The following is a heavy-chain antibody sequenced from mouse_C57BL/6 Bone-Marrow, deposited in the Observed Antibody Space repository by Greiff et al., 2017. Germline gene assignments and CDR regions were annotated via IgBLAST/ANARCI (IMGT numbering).Heavy chain of an antibody. CDR2: IYPRSGNT. D-gene: IGHD1-1*02. V-gene: IGHV1-81*01. CDR1: GYTFTSYG. CDR3: ARGGYYYAMDY. J-gene: IGHJ4*01. Sequence: QVQLKESGAELARPGASVKLSCKASGYTFTSYGISWVKQRTGQGLEWIGEIYPRSGNTYYNEKFKSKATLTADKSSSTAYMELRSLTSEDSAVYFCARGGYYYAMDYWGQGTSVTVSS.